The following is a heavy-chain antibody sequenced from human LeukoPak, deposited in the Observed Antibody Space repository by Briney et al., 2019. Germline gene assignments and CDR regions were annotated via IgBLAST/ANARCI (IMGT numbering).Heavy chain of an antibody. D-gene: IGHD1-14*01. Sequence: QPGGSLRLSCTASGFTVSNNYISWVRQAPGKGLEWVSISYSDSNTNYADSVKGRFTISRDTSQNTLSLQMNSLRAEDTAVYYCVRKNRDFNAAFDIWGQGTVVTVSS. CDR2: SYSDSNT. V-gene: IGHV3-53*01. CDR1: GFTVSNNY. J-gene: IGHJ3*02. CDR3: VRKNRDFNAAFDI.